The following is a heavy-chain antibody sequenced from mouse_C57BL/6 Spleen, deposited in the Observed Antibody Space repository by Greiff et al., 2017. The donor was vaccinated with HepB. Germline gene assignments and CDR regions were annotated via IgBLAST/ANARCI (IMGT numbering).Heavy chain of an antibody. J-gene: IGHJ2*01. V-gene: IGHV1-64*01. D-gene: IGHD1-1*01. CDR2: IHPNSGST. Sequence: QVQLQQSGAELVKPGASVKLSCKASGYTFTSYWMHWVKQRPGQGLEWIGMIHPNSGSTNYNEKFKSKATLTVDKSSSTAYIQLSSLTSEDSAVYYCAKDNGFDYYGSSPFDYWGQGTTLTVSS. CDR3: AKDNGFDYYGSSPFDY. CDR1: GYTFTSYW.